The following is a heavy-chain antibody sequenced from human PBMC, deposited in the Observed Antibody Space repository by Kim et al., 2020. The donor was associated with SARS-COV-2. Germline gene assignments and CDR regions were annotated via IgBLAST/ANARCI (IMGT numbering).Heavy chain of an antibody. J-gene: IGHJ6*02. Sequence: SETLSLTCAVSGGSISSSNWWSWVRQPPGKGLEWIGEIYHSGSTNYNPSLKSRVTISVDKSKNQFSLKLSSVTAADTAVYYCARDNPPKLGYYYYYGMDVWGQGTTVTVSS. CDR2: IYHSGST. CDR3: ARDNPPKLGYYYYYGMDV. V-gene: IGHV4-4*02. CDR1: GGSISSSNW. D-gene: IGHD7-27*01.